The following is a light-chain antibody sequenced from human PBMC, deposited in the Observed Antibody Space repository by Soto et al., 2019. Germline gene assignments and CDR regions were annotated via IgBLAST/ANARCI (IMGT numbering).Light chain of an antibody. J-gene: IGKJ1*01. Sequence: DIQMTQSPSTLSASVGDRVTITCRASQSISSWLAWYQQKPGKAPKLLIYKASSLESGFPSRFSGSGSGTDFTLTISSLQPDDFATYYCQQYNSYSWTFGQGPKVEIK. CDR1: QSISSW. CDR2: KAS. V-gene: IGKV1-5*03. CDR3: QQYNSYSWT.